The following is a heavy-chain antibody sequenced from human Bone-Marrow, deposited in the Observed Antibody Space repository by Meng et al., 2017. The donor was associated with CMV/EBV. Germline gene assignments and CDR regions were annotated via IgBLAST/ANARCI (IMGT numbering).Heavy chain of an antibody. CDR2: ISNSGSTI. V-gene: IGHV3-11*04. J-gene: IGHJ2*01. CDR3: ARGNSGDWTSRRYWYFDL. Sequence: FTFSDYYMTVIRQAPGKGLEWVSSISNSGSTIYYADSVKGRFIISRDNAKNSLYLLMNSLRPEDTAVYYCARGNSGDWTSRRYWYFDLWGRGTLVTVSS. CDR1: FTFSDYY. D-gene: IGHD1-1*01.